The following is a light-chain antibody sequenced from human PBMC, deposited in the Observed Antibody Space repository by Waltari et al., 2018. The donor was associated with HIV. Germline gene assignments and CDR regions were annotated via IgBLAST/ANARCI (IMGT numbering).Light chain of an antibody. CDR1: TIGTKD. V-gene: IGLV3-9*01. Sequence: SYELTQPFSVSVALGQTAGIPCGGSTIGTKDVHWYQQKPGQAPLLLIFNDIHRPSGVPERFSGSKSRNLATLTISGAQAGDEAAYYCQVWHYTVVFGGGTKVTV. J-gene: IGLJ2*01. CDR2: NDI. CDR3: QVWHYTVV.